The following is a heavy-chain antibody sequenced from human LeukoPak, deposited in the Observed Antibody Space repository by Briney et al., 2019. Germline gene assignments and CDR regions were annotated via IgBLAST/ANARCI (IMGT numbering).Heavy chain of an antibody. CDR3: AKSLYSGSYKDFDS. CDR2: VSGSGAST. CDR1: GFTFSSYN. V-gene: IGHV3-23*01. D-gene: IGHD1-26*01. Sequence: GGSLRLSCAASGFTFSSYNMNWVRQAPGKGLEWVSAVSGSGASTYYADSVKGRFTISRDNSKNTLYLQMNSLRAEDTAVYYCAKSLYSGSYKDFDSWGQGTLVTVSS. J-gene: IGHJ4*02.